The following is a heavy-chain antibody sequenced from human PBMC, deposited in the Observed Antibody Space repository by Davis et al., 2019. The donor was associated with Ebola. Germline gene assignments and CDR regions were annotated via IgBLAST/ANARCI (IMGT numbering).Heavy chain of an antibody. Sequence: GSLRLSCAVSGGSISSGNWWRWVRQPPGKGLEWSGEIYHGGSTNYNPSLKSRVTISVDTSKNQFSLRLRSLTAADTALYSCVRVGGGFSLVGNWGQGTLVTVSS. V-gene: IGHV4-4*01. D-gene: IGHD4-23*01. CDR2: IYHGGST. J-gene: IGHJ4*02. CDR3: VRVGGGFSLVGN. CDR1: GGSISSGNW.